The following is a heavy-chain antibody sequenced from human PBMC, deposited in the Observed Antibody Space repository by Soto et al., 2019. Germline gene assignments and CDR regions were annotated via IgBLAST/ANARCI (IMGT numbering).Heavy chain of an antibody. CDR1: GFTFSSYG. CDR2: ISYDGSNK. Sequence: QVQLVESGGGVVQPGRSLRLSCAASGFTFSSYGMHWVRQAPGKGLEWVAVISYDGSNKYYADSVKGRFTISRDNSKNTLYLQMNSLRAEDTAVYYCAKDHRYYGSGPLDYGGQGTLVTVYS. V-gene: IGHV3-30*18. CDR3: AKDHRYYGSGPLDY. J-gene: IGHJ4*02. D-gene: IGHD3-10*01.